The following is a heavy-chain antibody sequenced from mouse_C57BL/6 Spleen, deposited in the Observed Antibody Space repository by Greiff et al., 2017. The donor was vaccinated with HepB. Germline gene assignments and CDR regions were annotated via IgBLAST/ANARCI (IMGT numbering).Heavy chain of an antibody. J-gene: IGHJ4*01. D-gene: IGHD2-1*01. V-gene: IGHV1-55*01. CDR2: IYPGSGST. CDR1: GYTFTSYW. Sequence: QVQLQQPGAELVKPGASVKMSCKASGYTFTSYWITWVKQRPGQGLEWIGDIYPGSGSTNYNEKFKSKATLTVDTSSSTAYMQLSSLTSEDSAVYYCARGAYGNYVGYAMDYWGQGTSVTVSS. CDR3: ARGAYGNYVGYAMDY.